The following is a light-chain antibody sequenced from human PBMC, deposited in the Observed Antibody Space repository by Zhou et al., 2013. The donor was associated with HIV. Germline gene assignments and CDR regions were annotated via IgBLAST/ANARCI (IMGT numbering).Light chain of an antibody. J-gene: IGKJ3*01. CDR3: LQYNTYPFT. Sequence: DIQMTQSPSSLSASVGDRVTITCRASQGMSNYLAWYQAKPGKVPKLLIYAASTLQSGVPSRFSGSGSGTDFTLTISNLQPDDFATYYCLQYNTYPFTFGPGTKVDLK. CDR2: AAS. V-gene: IGKV1-27*01. CDR1: QGMSNY.